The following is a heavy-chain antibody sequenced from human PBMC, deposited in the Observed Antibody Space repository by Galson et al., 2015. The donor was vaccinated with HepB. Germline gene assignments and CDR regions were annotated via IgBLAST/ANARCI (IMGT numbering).Heavy chain of an antibody. Sequence: SLRLSCAASGFTVSSNYMSWVRQAPGKGLEWVSVIYSGGSTYYADSVKGRFTISRDNSKNTLYLQMNSLRAEDTAVYYCASGTTIAAALDAFDIWGQGTMVTVSS. CDR3: ASGTTIAAALDAFDI. D-gene: IGHD6-13*01. CDR2: IYSGGST. J-gene: IGHJ3*02. CDR1: GFTVSSNY. V-gene: IGHV3-53*01.